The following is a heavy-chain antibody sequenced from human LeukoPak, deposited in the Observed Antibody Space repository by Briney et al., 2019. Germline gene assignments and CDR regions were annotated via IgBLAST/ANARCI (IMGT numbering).Heavy chain of an antibody. CDR2: FDPEDVET. J-gene: IGHJ5*02. D-gene: IGHD2/OR15-2a*01. V-gene: IGHV1-24*01. Sequence: ASVKVSCKVSEFSLSELSMHWVRQTPGEGLEWMGGFDPEDVETIYAQNFQGRVTMTEDTSTDTAYMELSSLRSEDTAVYFCMLPYFYDPAGSVPWGQGTLVTVPS. CDR3: MLPYFYDPAGSVP. CDR1: EFSLSELS.